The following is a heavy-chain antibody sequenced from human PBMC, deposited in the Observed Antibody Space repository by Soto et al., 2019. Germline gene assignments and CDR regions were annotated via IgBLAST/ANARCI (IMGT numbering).Heavy chain of an antibody. CDR2: ISRSGSTI. D-gene: IGHD1-26*01. CDR3: XXDWGGGSYAY. Sequence: QVQLVESGGGLVKPGGYLRLSCAASGFTFSDYYMSWIRQAPGKGLEWVSYISRSGSTIYYADSVKGRFTISRDNAKXXXXXXXXXXXXXXXXXXXXXXDWGGGSYAYWGQGILVTVSS. CDR1: GFTFSDYY. J-gene: IGHJ4*02. V-gene: IGHV3-11*01.